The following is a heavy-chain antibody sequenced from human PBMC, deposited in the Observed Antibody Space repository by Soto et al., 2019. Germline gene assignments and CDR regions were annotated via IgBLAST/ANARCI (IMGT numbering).Heavy chain of an antibody. V-gene: IGHV3-23*01. Sequence: EVQLLESGGGLVQPGGSLRLSCVTSGFSLNTYTMTWVRQTPGRGLEWVASIFGNGQPHYSDPMKGRFTISKDVSSNILYLQMNSLRAEDTALYYCAKDRVPDGRWNFDYWGLGTMVTVS. CDR1: GFSLNTYT. CDR2: IFGNGQP. J-gene: IGHJ4*02. CDR3: AKDRVPDGRWNFDY.